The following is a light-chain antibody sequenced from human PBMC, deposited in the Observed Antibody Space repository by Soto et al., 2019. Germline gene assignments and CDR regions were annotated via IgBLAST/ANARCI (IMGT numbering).Light chain of an antibody. J-gene: IGKJ5*01. CDR1: QIISRY. CDR3: QQSYGTPIT. Sequence: IHMTQSPSSLSASVLYRVTITFLSIQIISRYLNCYQQKPGKDPNLLIYVASSLQSEVPSRFSGSGSGTDFTLNITSLQPEDFATYYCQQSYGTPITFGQGTRLEIK. CDR2: VAS. V-gene: IGKV1-39*01.